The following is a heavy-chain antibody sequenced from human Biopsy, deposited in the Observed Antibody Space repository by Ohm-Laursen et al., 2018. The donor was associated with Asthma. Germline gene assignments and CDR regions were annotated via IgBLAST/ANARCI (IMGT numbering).Heavy chain of an antibody. CDR1: GYTFTSD. Sequence: ASVTVSCKTSGYTFTSDINWVRQATGQGLEWMGWMNSNSGNTDYAQKFQGRVTMTRDTSISTAYMELSSLRSEDTAVYYCARGMVSGFCSDGSCYLLDDWGQGTLVTVSS. D-gene: IGHD2-15*01. J-gene: IGHJ4*02. V-gene: IGHV1-8*01. CDR2: MNSNSGNT. CDR3: ARGMVSGFCSDGSCYLLDD.